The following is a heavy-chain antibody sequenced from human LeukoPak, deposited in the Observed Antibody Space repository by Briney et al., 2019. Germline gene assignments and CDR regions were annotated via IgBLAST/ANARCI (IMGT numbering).Heavy chain of an antibody. V-gene: IGHV1-69*10. Sequence: ASVKVSCMPSGGXFRSYSISWVRQAPGQGLEWMGGIIPTLGRANYAQKFQGRGTITADKATPTAYMELSGLRFEDTAVYFCAGGVSSGSPTPADYWGQGTLVTVSS. J-gene: IGHJ4*02. CDR2: IIPTLGRA. CDR1: GGXFRSYS. D-gene: IGHD1-26*01. CDR3: AGGVSSGSPTPADY.